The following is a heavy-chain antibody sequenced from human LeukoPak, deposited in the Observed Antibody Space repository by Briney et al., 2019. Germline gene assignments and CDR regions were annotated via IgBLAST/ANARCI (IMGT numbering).Heavy chain of an antibody. CDR2: IYYSGST. Sequence: PSETLSLTCTVSGGSIRSTSYYWGWIRQPPGKGLEWFGSIYYSGSTYYNPSLKSRVTISVDTSKNQFSLKLSSVTAADTAVYYCARGRYLTTSGGAAAGFLDYWGQGSLVTVST. V-gene: IGHV4-39*07. D-gene: IGHD6-13*01. CDR3: ARGRYLTTSGGAAAGFLDY. J-gene: IGHJ4*02. CDR1: GGSIRSTSYY.